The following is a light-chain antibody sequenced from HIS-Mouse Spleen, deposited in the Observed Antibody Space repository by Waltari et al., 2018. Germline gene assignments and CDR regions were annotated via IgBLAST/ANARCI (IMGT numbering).Light chain of an antibody. V-gene: IGLV2-14*03. CDR3: SSYTSSSFNVV. Sequence: LTQPASVSGSPGQSITISCTGTSSDVGGYNYVSWYQKHPVKAPKLMIYDVSNRPSGVSTRFFRSKSGDTASLTISGRQGEDEADYYCSSYTSSSFNVVFGGGTKLTVL. CDR2: DVS. J-gene: IGLJ2*01. CDR1: SSDVGGYNY.